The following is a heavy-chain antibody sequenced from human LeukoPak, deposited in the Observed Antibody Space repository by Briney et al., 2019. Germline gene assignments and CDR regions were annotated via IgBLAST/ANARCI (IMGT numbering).Heavy chain of an antibody. CDR3: ARGDPHAAL. CDR2: ITISGHTK. Sequence: GGSLRLSCAASGFDLNTYERNGVRQAPGKGLEWIADITISGHTKNYADSVKGRFTISRDNAGTSLYLQMNSLRVEDTGVYYCARGDPHAALWGQGTLVTVSS. CDR1: GFDLNTYE. V-gene: IGHV3-48*03. J-gene: IGHJ4*02.